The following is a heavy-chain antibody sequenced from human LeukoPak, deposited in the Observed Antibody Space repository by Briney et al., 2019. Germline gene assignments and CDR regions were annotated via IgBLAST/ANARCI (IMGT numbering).Heavy chain of an antibody. D-gene: IGHD5-12*01. CDR1: GGSFDHYY. Sequence: SETLSLTCAVYGGSFDHYYWSWIRQPPGKGLEWIGYIYYTGSTYYNPSLKSRVTISGDTFKNQLSLKLSSVTAADTAVYYCARFSRGSDYYFDYWGQGTLVTVSS. V-gene: IGHV4-30-4*01. CDR3: ARFSRGSDYYFDY. J-gene: IGHJ4*01. CDR2: IYYTGST.